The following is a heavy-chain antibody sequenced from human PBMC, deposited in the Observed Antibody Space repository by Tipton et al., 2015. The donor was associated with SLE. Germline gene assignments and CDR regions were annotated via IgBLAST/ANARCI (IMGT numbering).Heavy chain of an antibody. CDR3: ARGDITMIVVDDAFDI. Sequence: QVQLVQSGGGVVQPGRSLRLSCAASGFTFSSYAMHWVRQAPGKGLEWVAVISYDGSNKYYADSVKGRFTISRDNSKNTLYLQMNSLRAEDTAVYYCARGDITMIVVDDAFDIWGQGTMVTVSS. CDR1: GFTFSSYA. J-gene: IGHJ3*02. D-gene: IGHD3-22*01. CDR2: ISYDGSNK. V-gene: IGHV3-30-3*01.